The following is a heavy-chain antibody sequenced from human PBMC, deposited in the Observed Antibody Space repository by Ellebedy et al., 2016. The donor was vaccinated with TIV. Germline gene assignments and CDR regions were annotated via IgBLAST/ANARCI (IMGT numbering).Heavy chain of an antibody. CDR1: GFTFSDYS. V-gene: IGHV3-11*01. J-gene: IGHJ4*02. CDR2: ISSSGSTI. Sequence: PGGSLRLSCAASGFTFSDYSMNWIRQTPGKGLEWVSYISSSGSTIYYADSVKGRFTISRDNAKNSLYLQRSSRRAEDTAVYYCATGTMVPGDILRKETPNPHFDYWGQGTLVTVSS. CDR3: ATGTMVPGDILRKETPNPHFDY. D-gene: IGHD3-10*01.